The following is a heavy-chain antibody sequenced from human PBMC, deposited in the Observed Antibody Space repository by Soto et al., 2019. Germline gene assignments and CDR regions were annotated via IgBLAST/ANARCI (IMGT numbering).Heavy chain of an antibody. CDR3: ARDSCSGGSCYWHYFDY. J-gene: IGHJ4*02. CDR1: GFTFSSYG. V-gene: IGHV3-33*01. Sequence: QVQLVESGGGVVQPGRSLRLSCAASGFTFSSYGMHWVRQAPGKGLEWVAVIWYDGSNKYYADSVKGRFTISRDNSKNTLYLQMNSLRAEDTAVYYCARDSCSGGSCYWHYFDYWGQETLVTVSS. CDR2: IWYDGSNK. D-gene: IGHD2-15*01.